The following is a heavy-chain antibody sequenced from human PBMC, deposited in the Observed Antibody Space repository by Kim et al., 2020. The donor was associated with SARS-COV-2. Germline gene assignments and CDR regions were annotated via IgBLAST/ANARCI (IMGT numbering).Heavy chain of an antibody. Sequence: SVKVSCKASGGTFSSYAISWVRQAPGQGLEWMGGIIPIFGTANYAQKFQGRVTITADESTSTAYMELSSLRSEDTAVYYCASQISGDIVVVPAALSYYYYGMDVWGQGTTVTVSS. CDR1: GGTFSSYA. CDR3: ASQISGDIVVVPAALSYYYYGMDV. CDR2: IIPIFGTA. J-gene: IGHJ6*02. V-gene: IGHV1-69*13. D-gene: IGHD2-2*01.